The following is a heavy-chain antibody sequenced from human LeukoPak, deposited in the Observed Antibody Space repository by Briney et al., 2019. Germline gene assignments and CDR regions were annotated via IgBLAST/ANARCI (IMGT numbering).Heavy chain of an antibody. CDR3: AKVRATVATYAFDI. CDR1: GFTFDDYA. V-gene: IGHV3-9*01. D-gene: IGHD5-12*01. CDR2: ISWNSGSI. Sequence: GGSLRLSCAASGFTFDDYAMHWVRQAPGKGLEWVSGISWNSGSIGYADSVKGRFTISRDNAKNSLYLQMNSLRAEDTALYYCAKVRATVATYAFDIWGHGTMVTVSS. J-gene: IGHJ3*02.